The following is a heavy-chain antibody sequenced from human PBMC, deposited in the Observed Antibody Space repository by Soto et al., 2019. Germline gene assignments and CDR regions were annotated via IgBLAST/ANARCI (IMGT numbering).Heavy chain of an antibody. CDR3: ARGVGGDIVVVPAAASQLVFFDY. V-gene: IGHV3-11*01. CDR1: GFIFRDWF. D-gene: IGHD2-2*01. J-gene: IGHJ4*02. Sequence: GRSLRLSCAASGFIFRDWFMSWIRQAPGKGLEWISYISKDSGRATRYADSVKGRFTISRDNAKNSLFLQMNNLTVEDTAVYYCARGVGGDIVVVPAAASQLVFFDYWGQGTLVTVSS. CDR2: ISKDSGRAT.